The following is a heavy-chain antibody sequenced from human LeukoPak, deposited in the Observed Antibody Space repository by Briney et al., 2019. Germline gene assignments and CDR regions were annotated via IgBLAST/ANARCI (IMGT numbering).Heavy chain of an antibody. CDR3: ARDRCSGGSCYRDY. J-gene: IGHJ4*02. Sequence: ASVKVSCKASGYTFTGYYMHWVRQAPEQGLEWMGWINPNSGGTNYAQKFQGRVTMTRDTSISTAYMELSRLRSDDTAVYYCARDRCSGGSCYRDYWGQGTLVTVSS. CDR1: GYTFTGYY. D-gene: IGHD2-15*01. CDR2: INPNSGGT. V-gene: IGHV1-2*02.